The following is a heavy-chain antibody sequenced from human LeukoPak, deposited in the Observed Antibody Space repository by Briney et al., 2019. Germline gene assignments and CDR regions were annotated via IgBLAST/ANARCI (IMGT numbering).Heavy chain of an antibody. CDR1: GGSISPYY. V-gene: IGHV4-59*01. Sequence: KPSETLSLTCTVSGGSISPYYWSWIRQPPGKGLEWLGYTYYSGNTDYNPSLKSRVAISVDTSKNQFSLKLSSVTAADTAVYYCARSTGSTMFIDYWGQGTLVTVSS. J-gene: IGHJ4*02. CDR3: ARSTGSTMFIDY. CDR2: TYYSGNT. D-gene: IGHD3-10*02.